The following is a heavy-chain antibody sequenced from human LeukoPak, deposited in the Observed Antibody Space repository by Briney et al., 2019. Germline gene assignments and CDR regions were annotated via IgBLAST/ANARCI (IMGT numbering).Heavy chain of an antibody. CDR2: INHSGST. CDR3: ARVEVAGTFWYFDL. D-gene: IGHD6-19*01. Sequence: PSETPSLTCAVYGGSFSGYYWSWIRQPPGKGLEWIGEINHSGSTNYNPSLKSRVTISVDTSKNQFSLKLSSVTAADTAVYYCARVEVAGTFWYFDLWGRGTLVTVSS. J-gene: IGHJ2*01. V-gene: IGHV4-34*01. CDR1: GGSFSGYY.